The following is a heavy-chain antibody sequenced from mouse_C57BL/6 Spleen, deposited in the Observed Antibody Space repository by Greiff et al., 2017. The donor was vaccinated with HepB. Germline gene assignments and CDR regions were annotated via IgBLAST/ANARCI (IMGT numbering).Heavy chain of an antibody. D-gene: IGHD2-4*01. J-gene: IGHJ3*01. Sequence: VQLKESGAELVRPGASVKLSCTASGFNIKDDYMHWVKQRPEQGLEWIGWIDPENGDTEYASKFQGKATITADTSSNTAYLQLSSLTSEDTAVYYCICDYGWFAYWGQGTLVTVSA. V-gene: IGHV14-4*01. CDR2: IDPENGDT. CDR1: GFNIKDDY. CDR3: ICDYGWFAY.